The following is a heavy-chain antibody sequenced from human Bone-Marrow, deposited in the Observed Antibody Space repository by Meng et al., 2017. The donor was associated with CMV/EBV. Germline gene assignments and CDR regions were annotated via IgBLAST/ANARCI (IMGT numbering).Heavy chain of an antibody. V-gene: IGHV3-30-3*01. D-gene: IGHD3-3*01. CDR2: ISYDGSNK. CDR1: GFTFSSYA. CDR3: ARDSISLTIFGVVRYGMDV. J-gene: IGHJ6*02. Sequence: GGSLRLSCAASGFTFSSYAMHWVRQAPGKGLEWVAVISYDGSNKYYADSVKGRFTISRDNSKNTLYLQMNSLRAEDTAVYYCARDSISLTIFGVVRYGMDVWGQGTTVTVYS.